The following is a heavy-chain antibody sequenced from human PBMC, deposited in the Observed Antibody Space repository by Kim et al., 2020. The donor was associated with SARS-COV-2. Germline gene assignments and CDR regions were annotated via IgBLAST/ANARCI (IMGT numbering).Heavy chain of an antibody. J-gene: IGHJ3*02. CDR2: TI. V-gene: IGHV3-48*04. Sequence: TIDYADSVQGRFAISRDNAKSSLSLQMNSLRAEDTAVYYCARDRAFAFDIWGQGAMVTVSS. CDR3: ARDRAFAFDI. D-gene: IGHD3-3*02.